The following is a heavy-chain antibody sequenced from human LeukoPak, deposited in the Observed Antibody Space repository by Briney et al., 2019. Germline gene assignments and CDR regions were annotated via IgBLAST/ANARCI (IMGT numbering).Heavy chain of an antibody. CDR2: INPNSGGT. CDR3: ARDRRSAYCGGDCSTTLGY. Sequence: ASVKVSCKASGYTFTGSYMHWVRHAPGQGLEWMGWINPNSGGTNYAQKFQGRVTMTRDTSISTAYMELSRLRSDDTAVYYCARDRRSAYCGGDCSTTLGYWGQGTLVTVSS. CDR1: GYTFTGSY. D-gene: IGHD2-21*02. V-gene: IGHV1-2*02. J-gene: IGHJ4*02.